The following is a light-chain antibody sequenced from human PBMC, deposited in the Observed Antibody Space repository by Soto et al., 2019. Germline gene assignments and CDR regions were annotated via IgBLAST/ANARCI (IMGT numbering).Light chain of an antibody. CDR3: QQYNNWPPYT. Sequence: ETVMTQSPATLSVSPGERATLSCRASQTIANNLAWYQHRPGQAPRLLIYGASTRATGIPARFSGSGSGTEFTLTISSLQSEDFAIYYCQQYNNWPPYTFGQGTKLEIK. V-gene: IGKV3-15*01. CDR2: GAS. CDR1: QTIANN. J-gene: IGKJ2*01.